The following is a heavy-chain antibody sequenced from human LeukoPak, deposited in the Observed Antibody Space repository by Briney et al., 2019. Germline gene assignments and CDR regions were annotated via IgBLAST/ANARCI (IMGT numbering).Heavy chain of an antibody. CDR1: GYTFTSYG. D-gene: IGHD3-22*01. CDR3: AREAYDSSGSSYYYYYMDV. Sequence: ASVKVSCKASGYTFTSYGISWVRQAPGQGLEWMGWISAYNGNTNYAQKLQGRVTMTTDTSTSTAYMEPRSLRSDDTAVYYCAREAYDSSGSSYYYYYMDVWGKGTTVTVSS. V-gene: IGHV1-18*01. J-gene: IGHJ6*03. CDR2: ISAYNGNT.